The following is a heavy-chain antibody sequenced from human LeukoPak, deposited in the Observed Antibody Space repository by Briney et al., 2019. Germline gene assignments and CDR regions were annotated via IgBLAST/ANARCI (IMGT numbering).Heavy chain of an antibody. CDR2: IYPGDSET. CDR1: GYSFPSYW. Sequence: PGGSLRLSCKGSGYSFPSYWIGWVRQMPGKGLEWMGIIYPGDSETRYSPSFQGQVTISADKSISTAYLQWSSLKASDTAIYYCARQSGSYGAFWYFDLWGRGTLVTVSS. V-gene: IGHV5-51*01. J-gene: IGHJ2*01. CDR3: ARQSGSYGAFWYFDL. D-gene: IGHD1-26*01.